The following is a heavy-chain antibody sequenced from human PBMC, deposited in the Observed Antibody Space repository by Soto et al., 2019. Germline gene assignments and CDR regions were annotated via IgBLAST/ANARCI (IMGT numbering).Heavy chain of an antibody. CDR2: VYYIGST. Sequence: QVQLQESGPGLVKPSETLSLTCSVSGGSVNDYYWSWVRQPPGKGLEWIGFVYYIGSTNYNPSLKSRVTISVDTSKNQFSLTLRSVNAADTAVYYCARGAIYYYYHGIDVWGQGTTVTVSS. J-gene: IGHJ6*02. CDR3: ARGAIYYYYHGIDV. D-gene: IGHD1-26*01. CDR1: GGSVNDYY. V-gene: IGHV4-59*02.